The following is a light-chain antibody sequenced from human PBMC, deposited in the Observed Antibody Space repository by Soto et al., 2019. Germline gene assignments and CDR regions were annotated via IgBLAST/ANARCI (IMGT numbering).Light chain of an antibody. CDR3: LLYFSPDRYT. J-gene: IGKJ2*01. CDR1: QSVTSSH. CDR2: GAS. V-gene: IGKV3-20*01. Sequence: EIVLTQTPGTLSLSPGERATLSCRASQSVTSSHLAWYQQKPGQAPRLLIYGASTRDTGIPDRFSGSGSDTDFSLTIRSLHPEDFAMYYCLLYFSPDRYTFGHGTKVQIK.